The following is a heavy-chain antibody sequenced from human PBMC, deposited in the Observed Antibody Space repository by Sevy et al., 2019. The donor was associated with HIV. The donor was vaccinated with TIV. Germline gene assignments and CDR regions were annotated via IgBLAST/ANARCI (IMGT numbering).Heavy chain of an antibody. CDR3: ARDQGSRYSSGWYDY. CDR2: ISAYNGNT. D-gene: IGHD6-19*01. V-gene: IGHV1-18*01. CDR1: GYTFTSYG. Sequence: GSVKVSCKASGYTFTSYGISWVRQAPGQGLEWMGWISAYNGNTNYAQKLQGRVTMTTDTSTSTAYMELRSLRSDDTAVYYCARDQGSRYSSGWYDYWGQGTLVTVSS. J-gene: IGHJ4*02.